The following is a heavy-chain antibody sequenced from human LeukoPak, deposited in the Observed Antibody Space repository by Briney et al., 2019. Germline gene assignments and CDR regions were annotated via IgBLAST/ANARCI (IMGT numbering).Heavy chain of an antibody. Sequence: GGSQRLSCAASGFTFSSYAMSWVRQAPGKGLEWVSGISGSGVSTQYADSVKGRITISRDNSKNTLYLQLNSLRVEDTAVYYCARIGGGSGWNGVVGAFDVWGQGTMVTVSS. CDR1: GFTFSSYA. J-gene: IGHJ3*01. V-gene: IGHV3-23*01. CDR3: ARIGGGSGWNGVVGAFDV. CDR2: ISGSGVST. D-gene: IGHD6-19*01.